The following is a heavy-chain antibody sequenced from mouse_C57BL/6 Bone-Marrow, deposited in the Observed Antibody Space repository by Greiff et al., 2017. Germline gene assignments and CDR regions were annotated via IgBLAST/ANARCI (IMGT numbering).Heavy chain of an antibody. V-gene: IGHV5-6*01. Sequence: VQLKESGGDLVKPGGSLKLSSAASGFTFSSYDLSWVRQTPDKRLEWVATISSGGSYTYYPDSVKGRFTISRDNAKNTLYLQMSSLKSEDTAMYYCARGGLRVAYWGQGTLVTVSA. D-gene: IGHD2-4*01. CDR3: ARGGLRVAY. J-gene: IGHJ3*01. CDR1: GFTFSSYD. CDR2: ISSGGSYT.